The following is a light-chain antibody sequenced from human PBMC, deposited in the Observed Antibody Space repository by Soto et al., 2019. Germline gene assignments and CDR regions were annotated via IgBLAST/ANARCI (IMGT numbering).Light chain of an antibody. CDR2: EVS. CDR1: GSDVGGFKY. CDR3: SSYTSTSTSVV. V-gene: IGLV2-14*01. J-gene: IGLJ2*01. Sequence: QSALTQPASVSGSLGQSITISCTGTGSDVGGFKYVSWYQQHPGKAPKVMIYEVSNRPLGVSNRFSGSKSGNTASLTISGLQAEDEADYYCSSYTSTSTSVVFGGGTKLTVL.